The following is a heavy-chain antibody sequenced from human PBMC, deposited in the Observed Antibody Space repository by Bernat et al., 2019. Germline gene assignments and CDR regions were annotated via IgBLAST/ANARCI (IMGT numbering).Heavy chain of an antibody. CDR3: ARDPAGYGSAASWFDP. V-gene: IGHV1-69*08. J-gene: IGHJ5*02. Sequence: QVQLVQSGAEVKKPGSSVKVSCKASGGTFSSYTISWVRQAPGQGLEWMGRIIPILGIANYAQKSQGRVTITADKSTSTAYMELSSLRSEDTAVYYCARDPAGYGSAASWFDPWGQGTLVTVSS. CDR2: IIPILGIA. D-gene: IGHD3-10*01. CDR1: GGTFSSYT.